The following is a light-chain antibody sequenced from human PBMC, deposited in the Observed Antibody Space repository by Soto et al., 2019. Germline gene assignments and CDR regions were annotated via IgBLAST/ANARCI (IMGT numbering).Light chain of an antibody. V-gene: IGLV2-14*01. CDR3: SSYTSSSTWV. CDR1: NSDIGGYNY. Sequence: QSALTQPASVSGSPGQSITISCTGSNSDIGGYNYVSWYQHHPGKAPKVMIYEVSNRPSGVSNRFSGSKSGNTASLTISGLQADDEADYYCSSYTSSSTWVFGGGTKLTVL. J-gene: IGLJ3*02. CDR2: EVS.